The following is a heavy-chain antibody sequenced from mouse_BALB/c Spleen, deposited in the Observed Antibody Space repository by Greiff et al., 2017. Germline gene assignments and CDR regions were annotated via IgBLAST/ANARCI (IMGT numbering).Heavy chain of an antibody. CDR2: IRLKSNNYAT. D-gene: IGHD1-1*01. CDR3: TRLGDGSSYDAMDY. Sequence: EVKLEESGGGLVQPGGSMKLSCVASGFTFSNYWMNWVRQSPEKGLEWVAEIRLKSNNYATHYAESVKGRFTISRDDSKSSVYLQMNNLRAEDTGIYYCTRLGDGSSYDAMDYWGQGTSVTVSS. CDR1: GFTFSNYW. J-gene: IGHJ4*01. V-gene: IGHV6-6*02.